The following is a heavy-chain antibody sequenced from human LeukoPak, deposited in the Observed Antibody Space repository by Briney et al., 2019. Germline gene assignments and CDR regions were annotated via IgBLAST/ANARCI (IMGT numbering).Heavy chain of an antibody. CDR2: IYPGDSDT. V-gene: IGHV5-51*01. D-gene: IGHD3-10*01. CDR1: GYSFTSYW. Sequence: GESLKISCKGSGYSFTSYWIGWVRQMPGKGLEWMGIIYPGDSDTRYSPSFQGQVTISADKSISTAYLQWSSLKASDTAMYYCARLIYYGSGSYYNTFYYMDVWGKGTTVTVSS. CDR3: ARLIYYGSGSYYNTFYYMDV. J-gene: IGHJ6*03.